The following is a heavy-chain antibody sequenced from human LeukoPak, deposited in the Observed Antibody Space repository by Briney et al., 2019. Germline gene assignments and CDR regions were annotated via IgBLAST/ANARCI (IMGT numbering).Heavy chain of an antibody. J-gene: IGHJ3*02. Sequence: GGSLRLSCAASGFTLSSYAMHWVRQAAGKGLEWVAVISYDGRNKYYADSVKGRFTISRDNSKNTLYLQMNSLRAEDTAVYYCARDTYYFDSSGSFTNDAFDIWGQGTVVTVSS. CDR1: GFTLSSYA. D-gene: IGHD3-22*01. V-gene: IGHV3-30*04. CDR2: ISYDGRNK. CDR3: ARDTYYFDSSGSFTNDAFDI.